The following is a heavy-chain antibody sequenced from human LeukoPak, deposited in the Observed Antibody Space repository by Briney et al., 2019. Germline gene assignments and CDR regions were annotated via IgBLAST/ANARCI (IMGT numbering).Heavy chain of an antibody. J-gene: IGHJ4*02. D-gene: IGHD5-18*01. CDR2: IYYSGRT. CDR3: ARGRYNYALEDYFDY. V-gene: IGHV4-59*01. CDR1: GVSISSYY. Sequence: SETLSLTCTVSGVSISSYYWSWIRQPPGKGLEWIGYIYYSGRTNYNPSLKSRVTISGDTSKNQFSLKLSSVTAADTAVYYCARGRYNYALEDYFDYWGQGTLVTVSS.